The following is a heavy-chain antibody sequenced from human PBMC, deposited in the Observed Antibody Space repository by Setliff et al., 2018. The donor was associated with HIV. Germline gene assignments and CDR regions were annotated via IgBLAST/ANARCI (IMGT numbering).Heavy chain of an antibody. CDR1: GGSIRSIDYF. V-gene: IGHV4-39*01. D-gene: IGHD6-13*01. J-gene: IGHJ5*02. CDR2: IYYGGTT. CDR3: ARLRAAGTVHYFDP. Sequence: PSETLSLTCTVSGGSIRSIDYFWGWIRQPPGXGLEWLGNIGNIYYGGTTYYNPSLKGRITISVFTSSQQLSLTLTSVTPADTAVYYCARLRAAGTVHYFDPWGQGTQVTVSS.